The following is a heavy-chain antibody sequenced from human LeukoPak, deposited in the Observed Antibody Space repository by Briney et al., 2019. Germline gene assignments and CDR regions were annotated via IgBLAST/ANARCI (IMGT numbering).Heavy chain of an antibody. V-gene: IGHV3-9*01. CDR3: ARDLQYSSPRFLSN. D-gene: IGHD6-13*01. J-gene: IGHJ4*02. Sequence: GGSLRLSCAASGFTFDDYAMHWVRQAPGKGLEWVSGISWNSGSIGYADSVKGRFTISRDNAKNSLYLQMNSLRAEDTALYYCARDLQYSSPRFLSNWGQGTLVTVSS. CDR1: GFTFDDYA. CDR2: ISWNSGSI.